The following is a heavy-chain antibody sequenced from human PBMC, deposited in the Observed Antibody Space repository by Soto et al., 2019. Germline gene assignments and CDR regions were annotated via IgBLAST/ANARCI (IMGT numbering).Heavy chain of an antibody. CDR3: ARDLSISSTDGPLDP. D-gene: IGHD6-6*01. Sequence: SETRSLTCTVSGGSISRYYWTWIRQPPGKGLEWIGNIHYTGSTNYNPSLKSRVTISLGTSKSQFSLKLSSVTAADTAVYYCARDLSISSTDGPLDPWGHGTLVTVSS. CDR2: IHYTGST. J-gene: IGHJ5*02. CDR1: GGSISRYY. V-gene: IGHV4-59*01.